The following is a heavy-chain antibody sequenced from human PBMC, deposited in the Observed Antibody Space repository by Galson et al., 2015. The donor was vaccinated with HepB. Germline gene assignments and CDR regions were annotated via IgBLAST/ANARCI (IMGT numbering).Heavy chain of an antibody. CDR2: IKSKTDGGTT. Sequence: SLRLSCAASGFTFSNAWMSWVRQAPGKGLEWVGRIKSKTDGGTTDYAAPVKGRFTISRDDSKNTLYLQMNSLKTEDTAVYYCTTDQGYIWGSYRLPDYWGQGTLVTVSS. D-gene: IGHD3-16*02. J-gene: IGHJ4*02. CDR3: TTDQGYIWGSYRLPDY. V-gene: IGHV3-15*01. CDR1: GFTFSNAW.